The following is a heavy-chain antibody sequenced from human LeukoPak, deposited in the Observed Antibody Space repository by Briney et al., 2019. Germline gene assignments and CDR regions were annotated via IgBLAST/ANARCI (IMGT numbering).Heavy chain of an antibody. CDR3: AKDRAITYYYDSSGYYYEPHYYYGMDV. CDR1: GFTFDDYA. J-gene: IGHJ6*02. CDR2: ISWNSGSI. V-gene: IGHV3-9*01. Sequence: GGSLRLSCAASGFTFDDYAMHWVRQAPGKGLEWVSGISWNSGSIGYADSVKGRFTISRDNAKNSLYLQMNSLRAEDTALYYCAKDRAITYYYDSSGYYYEPHYYYGMDVWGQGTTVTVSS. D-gene: IGHD3-22*01.